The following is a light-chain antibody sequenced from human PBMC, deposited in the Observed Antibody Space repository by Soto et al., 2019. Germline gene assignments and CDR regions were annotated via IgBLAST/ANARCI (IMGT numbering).Light chain of an antibody. Sequence: QSALTQPASVSGSPGQSITISCTGTISDVGSYNLVSWYQQHPGKAPKLMIYEGSKRPSGVSNRFSGSKSGNTASLTISGLQAEDEADYYCCSYAGSSTSVFGGGTQLTVL. CDR2: EGS. J-gene: IGLJ7*01. V-gene: IGLV2-23*01. CDR1: ISDVGSYNL. CDR3: CSYAGSSTSV.